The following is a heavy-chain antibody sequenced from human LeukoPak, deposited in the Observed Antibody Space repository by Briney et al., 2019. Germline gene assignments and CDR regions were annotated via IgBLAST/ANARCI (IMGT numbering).Heavy chain of an antibody. V-gene: IGHV4-59*01. CDR3: ARGPQYSSGNFDY. CDR2: IYYSGST. CDR1: GGSISSYY. J-gene: IGHJ4*02. D-gene: IGHD6-19*01. Sequence: SETLSLTCTVSGGSISSYYWSWIRQPPGKGLEWIGYIYYSGSTNYNPSLESRVTISVDTSKNQFSLKLSSVTAADTAVYYCARGPQYSSGNFDYWGQGTLVTVSS.